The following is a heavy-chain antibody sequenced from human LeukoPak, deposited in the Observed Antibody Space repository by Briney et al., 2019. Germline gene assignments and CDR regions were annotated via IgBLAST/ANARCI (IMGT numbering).Heavy chain of an antibody. D-gene: IGHD1-26*01. CDR2: IYYSGST. V-gene: IGHV4-30-4*01. CDR3: ARVVGAYDAFDI. J-gene: IGHJ3*02. CDR1: GGSISSGGYY. Sequence: PSETLSLTCTVSGGSISSGGYYWSWIRQPPGKGLEWIGYIYYSGSTYYNPSLKSRVTISVDTSKNQFSLKLSSVTAADTAVYYCARVVGAYDAFDIRGQGTMVTVSS.